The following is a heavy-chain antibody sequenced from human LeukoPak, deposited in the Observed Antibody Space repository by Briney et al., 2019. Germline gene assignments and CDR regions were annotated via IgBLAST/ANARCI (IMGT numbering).Heavy chain of an antibody. Sequence: TSETLSLTCTVSGGSISSYYWSWIRQPPGKGLEWIGYIYYSGSTYYNPSLKSRVTISVDTSKNQFSLKLSSVTAADTAVYYCARDWCSGTSCPTGFDPWGQGTLVTVSS. V-gene: IGHV4-59*12. CDR1: GGSISSYY. CDR2: IYYSGST. D-gene: IGHD2-2*01. CDR3: ARDWCSGTSCPTGFDP. J-gene: IGHJ5*02.